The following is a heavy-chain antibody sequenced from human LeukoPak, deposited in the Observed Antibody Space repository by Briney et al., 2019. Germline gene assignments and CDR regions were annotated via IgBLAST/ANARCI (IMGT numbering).Heavy chain of an antibody. V-gene: IGHV3-13*04. D-gene: IGHD3-10*01. Sequence: GGSLRLSCAASGFTFSSYDFHWVRQATGKGLEWVSAIATAGDTYYPGSVKGRFTISRENAKNSLYLQMNSLRAGDTAVYYCARGLGTMIRGVMSSDIWGQGTMVTVSS. CDR2: IATAGDT. CDR3: ARGLGTMIRGVMSSDI. J-gene: IGHJ3*02. CDR1: GFTFSSYD.